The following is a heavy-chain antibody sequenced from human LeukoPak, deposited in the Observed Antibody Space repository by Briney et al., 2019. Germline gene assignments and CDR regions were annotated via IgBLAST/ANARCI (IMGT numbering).Heavy chain of an antibody. V-gene: IGHV3-74*01. D-gene: IGHD2-15*01. J-gene: IGHJ4*02. CDR2: INTHGRTT. CDR1: GFTFSTYW. CDR3: ARGFLGSCSGGSCYSGY. Sequence: PGGSLRLSCAASGFTFSTYWMHWVRQAPGKGLVWVSHINTHGRTTNYADSVKGRFTISRDNARNTLYLQMNSLRVEDAAVYYCARGFLGSCSGGSCYSGYWGQGTLVAVSS.